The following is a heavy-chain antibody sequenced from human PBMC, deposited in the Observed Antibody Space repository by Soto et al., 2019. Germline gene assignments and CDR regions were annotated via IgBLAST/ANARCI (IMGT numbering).Heavy chain of an antibody. V-gene: IGHV1-3*01. Sequence: QVQLVQSGAEVKKPGASVKISCKASGYTFTRYTMNWVRQAPGQRLEWMGWINPDNVNTKSSQKFQDRVIITRDTSASTAYMDLSSLRSEDTAVYYCARGIATGQLDPRGQGTLVTVSS. J-gene: IGHJ5*02. CDR3: ARGIATGQLDP. CDR1: GYTFTRYT. D-gene: IGHD2-15*01. CDR2: INPDNVNT.